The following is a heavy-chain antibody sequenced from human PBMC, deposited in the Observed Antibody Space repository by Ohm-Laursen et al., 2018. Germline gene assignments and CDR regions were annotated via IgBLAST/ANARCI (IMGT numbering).Heavy chain of an antibody. CDR1: GFTFSSYE. J-gene: IGHJ6*02. CDR2: ISSSGSTI. CDR3: ARGIQGDYYGMDV. V-gene: IGHV3-48*03. Sequence: GSLRLSCAASGFTFSSYEMNWVRQAPGKGLEWVSYISSSGSTIYYAVSVKGRFTISRDNAKNSLYLQVNSLRAEDTAVYYCARGIQGDYYGMDVWGQGTTVTVSS. D-gene: IGHD3-10*01.